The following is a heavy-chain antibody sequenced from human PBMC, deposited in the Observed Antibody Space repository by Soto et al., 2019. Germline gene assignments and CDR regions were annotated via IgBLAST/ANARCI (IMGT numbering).Heavy chain of an antibody. CDR1: GGSISSGGYY. CDR3: ARINFTEGDYVFLDY. V-gene: IGHV4-31*03. Sequence: QVQLQESGPGLVKPSQTLSLTCTVSGGSISSGGYYWSWIRQHPGKGLEWIGYIYYSGSTYYNPSLKSRVTISVDTSKNQFSLKLSSVTAADTAVYYCARINFTEGDYVFLDYWGQGTLVTVSS. CDR2: IYYSGST. D-gene: IGHD4-17*01. J-gene: IGHJ4*02.